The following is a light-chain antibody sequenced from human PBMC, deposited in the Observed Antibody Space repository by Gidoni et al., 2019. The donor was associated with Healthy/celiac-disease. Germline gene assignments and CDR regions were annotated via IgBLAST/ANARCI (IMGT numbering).Light chain of an antibody. Sequence: SSELTQDPAVSVALGQTVRITCQGDSLRSYYASWYKQKPGQAPVLVIFSKSNRPSGIPDLFSGSSSGNTASLTITGAQAEDAADYYCSSRDSSGTHVVFGGGPKLTVL. J-gene: IGLJ2*01. CDR2: SKS. CDR3: SSRDSSGTHVV. V-gene: IGLV3-19*01. CDR1: SLRSYY.